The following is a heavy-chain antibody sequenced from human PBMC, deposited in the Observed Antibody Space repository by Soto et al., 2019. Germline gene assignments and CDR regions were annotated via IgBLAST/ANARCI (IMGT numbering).Heavy chain of an antibody. Sequence: SETLSLTCTVSGGSISSYYWSWIRQPPGKGLEWIGYIYYSGSTNYNPSLKSRVTISVDTSKNQFSLKLSSVTAADTAVYYCARDSQAAAGADYYYYYMDVWGKGTTVTVSS. J-gene: IGHJ6*03. CDR2: IYYSGST. V-gene: IGHV4-59*01. CDR1: GGSISSYY. D-gene: IGHD6-13*01. CDR3: ARDSQAAAGADYYYYYMDV.